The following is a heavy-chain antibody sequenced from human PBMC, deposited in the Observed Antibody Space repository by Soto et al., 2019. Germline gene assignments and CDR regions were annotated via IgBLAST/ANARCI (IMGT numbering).Heavy chain of an antibody. CDR2: ISWNSGSI. D-gene: IGHD1-1*01. CDR3: AKDISSELERRDYYFDY. J-gene: IGHJ4*02. CDR1: GFTFDDYA. V-gene: IGHV3-9*01. Sequence: GGSLRLSCAASGFTFDDYAMHWVRQAPGKGLEWVSGISWNSGSIGYADSVKGRFTISRDNAKNSLYLQMNSLRAEDTALYYCAKDISSELERRDYYFDYWGQGTLVTVS.